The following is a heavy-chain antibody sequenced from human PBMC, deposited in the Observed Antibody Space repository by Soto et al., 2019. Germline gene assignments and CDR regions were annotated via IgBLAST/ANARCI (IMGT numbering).Heavy chain of an antibody. J-gene: IGHJ4*02. D-gene: IGHD3-10*01. CDR3: AKDRHYFGLFDY. V-gene: IGHV3-23*01. CDR2: IGGSGDTT. CDR1: GFTFSDYA. Sequence: GGSLRLSCAASGFTFSDYAMSWVRQAPGKGLEWVSSIGGSGDTTYYADSVKGRFIISRDNSKNTLYLQMNSLRAEDTAVYYCAKDRHYFGLFDYWGQGTLVTVSS.